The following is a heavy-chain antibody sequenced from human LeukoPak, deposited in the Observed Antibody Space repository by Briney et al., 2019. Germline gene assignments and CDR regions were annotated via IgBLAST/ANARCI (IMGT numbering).Heavy chain of an antibody. V-gene: IGHV4-4*02. Sequence: GSLRLSCAASGFTVSSNCMSWVRQPPGKGLEWIGEITQSGTTNYNPSLKSRVTISVDKSNNQFSLNLSSVTAADTAVYYCARAFWGKYFDYWGQGTLVTVSS. CDR2: ITQSGTT. CDR3: ARAFWGKYFDY. D-gene: IGHD3-16*01. J-gene: IGHJ4*02. CDR1: GFTVSSNC.